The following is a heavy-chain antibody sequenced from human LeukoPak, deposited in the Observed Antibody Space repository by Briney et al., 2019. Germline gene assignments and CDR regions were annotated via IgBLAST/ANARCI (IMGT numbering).Heavy chain of an antibody. CDR1: GFTFSDYY. CDR2: ISSSSSYT. V-gene: IGHV3-11*05. D-gene: IGHD6-13*01. Sequence: GGCLRLSCAASGFTFSDYYTSWVRQAPGKGLEWVSYISSSSSYTNYADSVKGRFTISRDNAKNSLYLQMNSLRAEDTAVYYCARVMYSSSWYRTTDAFDIWGQGTMVTVSS. J-gene: IGHJ3*02. CDR3: ARVMYSSSWYRTTDAFDI.